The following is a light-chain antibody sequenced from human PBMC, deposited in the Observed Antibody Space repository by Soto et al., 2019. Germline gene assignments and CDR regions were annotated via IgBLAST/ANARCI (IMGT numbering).Light chain of an antibody. CDR3: SSYTTTTSLVV. CDR2: DVS. V-gene: IGLV2-14*03. CDR1: SSDVGGYNF. Sequence: QSALTQPASVSGSPGQSITISCSGTSSDVGGYNFVSWYQVHPGKAPRLILYDVSSRPSWVSYRFSGSKSANTASLNISRLQAGDEADYYCSSYTTTTSLVVFGGGTKLTVL. J-gene: IGLJ2*01.